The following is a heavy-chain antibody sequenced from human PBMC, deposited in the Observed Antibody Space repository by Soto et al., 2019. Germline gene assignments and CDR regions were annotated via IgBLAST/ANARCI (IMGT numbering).Heavy chain of an antibody. CDR1: GYTFTCYY. V-gene: IGHV1-2*02. CDR2: INPNSGGT. Sequence: GASVKVSCKASGYTFTCYYMHWLLQCPLQVRDWMGWINPNSGGTKSAQKFQGRVTMTRDTSISTAYMELSRLRSDDTAVYYCARRKGDYYDSSGYHYYFDYWGQGTLVTVSS. J-gene: IGHJ4*02. D-gene: IGHD3-22*01. CDR3: ARRKGDYYDSSGYHYYFDY.